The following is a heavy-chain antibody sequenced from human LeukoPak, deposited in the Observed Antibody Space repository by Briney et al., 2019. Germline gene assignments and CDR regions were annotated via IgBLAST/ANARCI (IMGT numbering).Heavy chain of an antibody. V-gene: IGHV4-34*01. CDR2: INHSGST. Sequence: SETLSLTCAVYGGSFSGYYWSWIRQPPGKGLEWIGEINHSGSTNYNPSLKSRVTISVDTSKNQFSLKLSSVTAAGTAVYYCARGRGTSYFDYWGQGTLVTVSS. CDR3: ARGRGTSYFDY. CDR1: GGSFSGYY. J-gene: IGHJ4*02.